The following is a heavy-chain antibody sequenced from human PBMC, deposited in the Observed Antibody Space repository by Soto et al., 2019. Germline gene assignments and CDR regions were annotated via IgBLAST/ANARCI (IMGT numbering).Heavy chain of an antibody. Sequence: SETLSLTCTVSGVSVSGGSYYWIWVRQPPGKGLQFIGYISYSGSSNYNPSLKSRVTISVDTSKTQFSLRLSSVTAADAAMYYCAGNYLLDVWGQGTTVTVSS. J-gene: IGHJ6*02. D-gene: IGHD1-7*01. V-gene: IGHV4-61*01. CDR2: ISYSGSS. CDR3: AGNYLLDV. CDR1: GVSVSGGSYY.